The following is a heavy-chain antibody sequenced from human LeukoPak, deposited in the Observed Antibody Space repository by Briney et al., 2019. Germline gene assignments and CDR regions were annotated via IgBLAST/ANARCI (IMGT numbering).Heavy chain of an antibody. J-gene: IGHJ6*03. CDR1: GYTFTGYY. CDR2: INPSGGST. D-gene: IGHD1-26*01. V-gene: IGHV1-46*01. CDR3: ASGKDYMDV. Sequence: ASVKVSCQPSGYTFTGYYIQWVRQAPNQGLEWMGIINPSGGSTSYAQKFQGRVTMTRDMSTSTVYMELSSLRSEDTAVYYCASGKDYMDVWGKGTTVTVSS.